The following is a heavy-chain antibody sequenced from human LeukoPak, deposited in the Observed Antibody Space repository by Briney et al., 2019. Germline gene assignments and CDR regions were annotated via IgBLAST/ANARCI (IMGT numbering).Heavy chain of an antibody. J-gene: IGHJ5*02. V-gene: IGHV3-30*02. D-gene: IGHD5-18*01. Sequence: PGGSLRLSCAASGFTFSSYGMHWVRQAPGKGLEWVAFIRYDGSNKYYADSVKGRFTISRDNSKNTLYLQMSSLRAEDTAVYYCAKKPGGPYSYGYESGDPWGQGTLVTVSS. CDR3: AKKPGGPYSYGYESGDP. CDR1: GFTFSSYG. CDR2: IRYDGSNK.